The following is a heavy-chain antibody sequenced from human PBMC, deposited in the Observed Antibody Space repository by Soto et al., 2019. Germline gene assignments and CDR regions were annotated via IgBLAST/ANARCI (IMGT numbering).Heavy chain of an antibody. CDR3: ARVWFCTTGVCGLDV. D-gene: IGHD2-8*01. V-gene: IGHV1-18*01. J-gene: IGHJ6*02. Sequence: ASVKVSCKASGYTFTSYGISWVRQAPGQGLEWMGWISAYNGNTNYAQKLQGRVTMTTDTSTSTAYMELRSLRSDDTAVYYCARVWFCTTGVCGLDVWGQGTTVTVSS. CDR1: GYTFTSYG. CDR2: ISAYNGNT.